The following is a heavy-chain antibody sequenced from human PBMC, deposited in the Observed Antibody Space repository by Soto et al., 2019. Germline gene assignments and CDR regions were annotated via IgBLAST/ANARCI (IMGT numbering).Heavy chain of an antibody. D-gene: IGHD4-17*01. J-gene: IGHJ1*01. CDR2: IYYSGST. CDR3: AGRPFDYGGNSAGYFQH. Sequence: QVQLQESGPGLVKPSQTLSLTCTVSGGSISSGGYYWSWIRQHPGKGLEWIGYIYYSGSTYYNPSLKSRVTISVDTSKNQFSLKLSSVTAADTAVYYCAGRPFDYGGNSAGYFQHLGQGTLVTVSS. CDR1: GGSISSGGYY. V-gene: IGHV4-31*03.